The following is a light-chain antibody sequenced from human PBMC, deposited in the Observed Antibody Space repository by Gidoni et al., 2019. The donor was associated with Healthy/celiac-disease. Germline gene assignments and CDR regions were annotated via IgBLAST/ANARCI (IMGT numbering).Light chain of an antibody. Sequence: DIVMTQFPDSLAVSLGERATINCKSSQSVLYSSNNKNYLAWYQQKPGQPPKLLIYRASTRESGVPDRFSGSGSGTDFTLTISSLQAEDVAVYYCQQYYSTPWTFGQGTKVEIK. V-gene: IGKV4-1*01. CDR3: QQYYSTPWT. CDR1: QSVLYSSNNKNY. CDR2: RAS. J-gene: IGKJ1*01.